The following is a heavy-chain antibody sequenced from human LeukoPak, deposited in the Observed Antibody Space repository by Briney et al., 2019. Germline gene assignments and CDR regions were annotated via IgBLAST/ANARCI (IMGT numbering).Heavy chain of an antibody. CDR1: GGTFSSYA. CDR2: IIPIFGTA. J-gene: IGHJ4*02. Sequence: ASVKVSCKASGGTFSSYAISWVRQAPGQGLEWMGGIIPIFGTANYAQKFQGRVTITTDESTSTAYMELSSLRSDDTAVYYCARVVITFGGVIVPFDYWGQGTLVTVSS. V-gene: IGHV1-69*05. CDR3: ARVVITFGGVIVPFDY. D-gene: IGHD3-16*02.